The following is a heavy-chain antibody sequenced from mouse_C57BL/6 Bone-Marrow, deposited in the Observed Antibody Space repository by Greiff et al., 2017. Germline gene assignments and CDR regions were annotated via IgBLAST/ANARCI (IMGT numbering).Heavy chain of an antibody. CDR1: GYTFTSYW. Sequence: QVQLKQPGAELVKPGASVKLSCKASGYTFTSYWMHWVKQRPGQGLEWIGMIHPNSGSTNYNEKFKSKARLTVDKSSSTAYMRRSSLTSEDSAVYFGARVRIPLWVAYWGQGTLVTVSA. CDR2: IHPNSGST. D-gene: IGHD5-2*01. CDR3: ARVRIPLWVAY. J-gene: IGHJ3*01. V-gene: IGHV1-64*01.